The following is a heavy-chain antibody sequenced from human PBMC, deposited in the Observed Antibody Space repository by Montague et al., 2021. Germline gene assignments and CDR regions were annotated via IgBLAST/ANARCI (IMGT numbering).Heavy chain of an antibody. V-gene: IGHV3-33*06. CDR1: GFIFSSYA. Sequence: SLRLSCAASGFIFSSYAMYWVRQAPGTGPEWVAIIWFDGSKKYYRDSVKGRFTISRDNSENTLHLQMNSLRAEDTAVYYCVKDSGYFYYMDVWGKGTTVTVSS. CDR3: VKDSGYFYYMDV. D-gene: IGHD3-10*01. CDR2: IWFDGSKK. J-gene: IGHJ6*03.